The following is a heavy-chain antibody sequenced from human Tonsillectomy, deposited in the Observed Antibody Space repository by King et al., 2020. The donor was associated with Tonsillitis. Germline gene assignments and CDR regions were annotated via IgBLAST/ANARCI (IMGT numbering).Heavy chain of an antibody. CDR3: AKDICSGGSCYIGLDF. CDR1: GFTFDDYA. Sequence: QLVQSGGGVVQPGGSLRLSCAASGFTFDDYAMHWVRQAPGKGLEWVSLISGDDGSTYYADSLKGRFTISRDNNKNSLYLQMNSLRTEDTALYYCAKDICSGGSCYIGLDFWGQGTLVTVSS. V-gene: IGHV3-43*02. J-gene: IGHJ4*02. D-gene: IGHD2-15*01. CDR2: ISGDDGST.